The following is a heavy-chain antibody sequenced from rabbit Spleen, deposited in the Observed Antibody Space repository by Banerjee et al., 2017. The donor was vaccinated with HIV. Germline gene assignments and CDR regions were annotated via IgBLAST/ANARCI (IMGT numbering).Heavy chain of an antibody. CDR3: ARGSATMTMMIIGFFFNL. CDR1: GFSFSNKAV. Sequence: QEQLVESGGGLVKPEGSLKLSCTASGFSFSNKAVMCWVRQAPGKGLEWIACINAATGKPVYATWAKGRFTISRTSSTTVTLRMTSLTAADRATYFCARGSATMTMMIIGFFFNLWGQGTLVTVS. CDR2: INAATGKP. V-gene: IGHV1S45*01. J-gene: IGHJ4*01. D-gene: IGHD2-1*01.